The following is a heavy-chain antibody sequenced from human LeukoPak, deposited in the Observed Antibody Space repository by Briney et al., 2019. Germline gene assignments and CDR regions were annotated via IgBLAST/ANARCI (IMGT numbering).Heavy chain of an antibody. J-gene: IGHJ4*02. V-gene: IGHV4-31*03. CDR2: IYYSGST. CDR3: ARRYCSSTSCFLIE. Sequence: SETLSLTCTVSGGSISSGGYYWSWIRQHPGKGLEWIGYIYYSGSTYYNPSLKGRVTISVDTSKNQFSLKLSSVTAADTAVYYCARRYCSSTSCFLIEWGQGTLVTVSS. CDR1: GGSISSGGYY. D-gene: IGHD2-2*01.